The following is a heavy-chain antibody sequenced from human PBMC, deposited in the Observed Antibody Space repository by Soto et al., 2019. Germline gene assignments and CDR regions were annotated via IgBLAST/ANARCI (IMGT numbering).Heavy chain of an antibody. D-gene: IGHD3-16*01. J-gene: IGHJ3*02. CDR1: GFSLSTSRVG. CDR2: IYWDDDR. Sequence: SGPKMVNPTQTLTLTCSFSGFSLSTSRVGVAWIRQPPGKAMEWLAIIYWDDDRRYSPTLKTRPAITKDTSKNQVVLTMTNLDSDDTATYYCAPILVTWGGVSALDAFDMWGQRTMVTVSS. CDR3: APILVTWGGVSALDAFDM. V-gene: IGHV2-5*02.